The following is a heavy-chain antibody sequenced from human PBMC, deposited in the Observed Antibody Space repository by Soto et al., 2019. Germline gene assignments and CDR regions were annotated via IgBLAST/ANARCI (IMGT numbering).Heavy chain of an antibody. Sequence: SVKVSCKASGGTFSSYALSLVRQAPGQGLEWMGGIIPIFGTANYAQKFQGRVTITADESTSTAYMELSSLRSEDTAVYYCASDSSYFYDTSGPSDIWGQGTLVTGSS. CDR2: IIPIFGTA. D-gene: IGHD3-22*01. V-gene: IGHV1-69*13. CDR3: ASDSSYFYDTSGPSDI. CDR1: GGTFSSYA. J-gene: IGHJ3*02.